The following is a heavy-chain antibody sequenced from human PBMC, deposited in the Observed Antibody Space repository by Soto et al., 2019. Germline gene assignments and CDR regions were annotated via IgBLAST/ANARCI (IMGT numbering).Heavy chain of an antibody. J-gene: IGHJ5*02. D-gene: IGHD3-22*01. Sequence: GASVKVSCKTSGYSFTSHYMHWVRQAPGQGLEWMGIMNPGGGGTNYAQKFQGRVTMTRDTSTNTFYMELSSLRYEDTAVYYCARDRDYDRDNNWFDPWGQGTLVTVS. V-gene: IGHV1-46*01. CDR1: GYSFTSHY. CDR3: ARDRDYDRDNNWFDP. CDR2: MNPGGGGT.